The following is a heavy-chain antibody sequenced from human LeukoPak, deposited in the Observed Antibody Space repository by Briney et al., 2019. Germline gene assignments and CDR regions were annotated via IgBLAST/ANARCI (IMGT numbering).Heavy chain of an antibody. CDR1: GFTFNNAW. J-gene: IGHJ4*02. CDR2: IRSRTDGGTT. D-gene: IGHD6-13*01. CDR3: TTESWYVGY. Sequence: GGSLRLSCAASGFTFNNAWMRWFRQAPGKGLEWVGLIRSRTDGGTTDYAAPVKGRFTISRDDPENTLFLQMKSLKTEDTAVYYCTTESWYVGYWGQGTLVTVSS. V-gene: IGHV3-15*01.